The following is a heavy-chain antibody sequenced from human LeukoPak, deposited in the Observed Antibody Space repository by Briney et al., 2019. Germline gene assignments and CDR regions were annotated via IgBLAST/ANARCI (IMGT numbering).Heavy chain of an antibody. V-gene: IGHV4-34*01. CDR3: ARGGKTGYSYGFRRHAFDI. D-gene: IGHD5-18*01. CDR1: GGSFSNYY. Sequence: SETLSLTCAVYGGSFSNYYWSWIRQPPGKGLEWIGEINQSGSTSYNPYLKSPVTISVDTSKNQFYLKLSSVTAADTAVYYCARGGKTGYSYGFRRHAFDIWGQGTMVTVSS. J-gene: IGHJ3*02. CDR2: INQSGST.